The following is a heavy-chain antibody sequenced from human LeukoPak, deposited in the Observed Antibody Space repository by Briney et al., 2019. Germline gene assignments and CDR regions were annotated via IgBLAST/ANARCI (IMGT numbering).Heavy chain of an antibody. CDR2: ISSSGSTI. Sequence: GGSLRLSCAASGFTFSSYEMNWVRQAPGKGLEWVSYISSSGSTIYYADSVKGRFTISRDNAKNSLYLQMNSLRAEDTAVYYCARDLSGSYGGGDYWGQGTLVTVSS. J-gene: IGHJ4*02. CDR3: ARDLSGSYGGGDY. D-gene: IGHD1-26*01. V-gene: IGHV3-48*03. CDR1: GFTFSSYE.